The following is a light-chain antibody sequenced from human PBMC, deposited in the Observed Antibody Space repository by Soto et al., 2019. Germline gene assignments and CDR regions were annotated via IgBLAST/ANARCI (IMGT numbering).Light chain of an antibody. CDR2: LNSDGSH. CDR3: QTWGTGSWV. Sequence: QSVLTQSPSSSASLGASVKLTCTLSSWHSSYAIAWHQQQPEKGPRYLMKLNSDGSHSKGDGIPDRVSGSSSGAERYLTVSSLQSEDEDDYYCQTWGTGSWVFGGGTKLTVL. J-gene: IGLJ3*02. CDR1: SWHSSYA. V-gene: IGLV4-69*01.